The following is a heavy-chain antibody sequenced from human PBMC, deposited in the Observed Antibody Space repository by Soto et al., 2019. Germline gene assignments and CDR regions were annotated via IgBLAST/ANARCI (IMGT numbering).Heavy chain of an antibody. CDR1: GFTFSAYG. Sequence: QEKLVESEGGVVQPGRSLRLSCAASGFTFSAYGMHWVRQAPGKGLEWVTVISYDGSSKYYADSVKGRFIVSRDNSKNTLYLQMNSLRPEDTAVYYCAKVTFSGDYYYSYGMDVWGQGTTVTVSS. V-gene: IGHV3-30*18. D-gene: IGHD1-26*01. CDR3: AKVTFSGDYYYSYGMDV. CDR2: ISYDGSSK. J-gene: IGHJ6*02.